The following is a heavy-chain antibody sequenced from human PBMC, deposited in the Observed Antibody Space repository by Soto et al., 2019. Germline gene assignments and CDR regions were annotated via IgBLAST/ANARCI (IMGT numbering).Heavy chain of an antibody. D-gene: IGHD3-22*01. J-gene: IGHJ4*02. CDR2: GYYSGST. CDR3: ARERENYYDSSGYYREFDY. V-gene: IGHV4-59*01. CDR1: CYSIISYY. Sequence: SLTCTVSCYSIISYYFSWILHPPGKGLEWIGYGYYSGSTNYNPSLKSRVTISVDTSKNQFSLKLSSVTAADTAVYYCARERENYYDSSGYYREFDYWGQGTLVTVSS.